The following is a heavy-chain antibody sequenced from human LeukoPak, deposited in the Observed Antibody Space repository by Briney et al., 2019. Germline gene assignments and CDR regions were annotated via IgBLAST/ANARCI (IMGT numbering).Heavy chain of an antibody. D-gene: IGHD1-26*01. CDR2: IRYDGSNK. CDR1: GFTFSSYG. CDR3: ARSGRRELPRTHFDY. Sequence: GGSLRLSCAASGFTFSSYGMHWVRQAPGKGLEWVAFIRYDGSNKYYADSVKGRFTISRDNSKNTLYLQMNSLRGEDTAVYYCARSGRRELPRTHFDYWGQGTLVTVSS. V-gene: IGHV3-30*02. J-gene: IGHJ4*02.